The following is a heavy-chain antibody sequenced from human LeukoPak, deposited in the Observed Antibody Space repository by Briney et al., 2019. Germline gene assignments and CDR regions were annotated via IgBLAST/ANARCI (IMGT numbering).Heavy chain of an antibody. Sequence: PGGSLRLSCAASGFTLSGYIMNWVRQAPGKGLEWVSFIGTSGNPIYYADSVKGRFTVSRDKAKNSLYLQMNSLRAEDTAVYYCARDQWLDYWGQGTLVTVSS. J-gene: IGHJ4*02. V-gene: IGHV3-48*01. CDR3: ARDQWLDY. CDR2: IGTSGNPI. D-gene: IGHD6-19*01. CDR1: GFTLSGYI.